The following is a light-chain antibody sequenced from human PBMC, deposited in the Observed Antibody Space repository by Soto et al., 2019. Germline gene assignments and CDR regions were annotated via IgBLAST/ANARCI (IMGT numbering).Light chain of an antibody. V-gene: IGKV3-20*01. J-gene: IGKJ3*01. CDR3: QVYGSF. Sequence: EIVLTQSPGTLSLSPGERAALSCRASQTMKSEYLAWYQQKPGQAPRLLIHGAYSRATGIPDRFSGSGSGTDIALTLSRLEPDDFAVYYCQVYGSFFGPETKVDVK. CDR1: QTMKSEY. CDR2: GAY.